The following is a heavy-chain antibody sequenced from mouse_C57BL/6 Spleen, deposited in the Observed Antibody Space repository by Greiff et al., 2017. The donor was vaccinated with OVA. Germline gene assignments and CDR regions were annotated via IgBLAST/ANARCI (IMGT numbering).Heavy chain of an antibody. V-gene: IGHV1-53*01. Sequence: QVQLKQPGTELVKPGASVKLSCKASGYTFTSYWMHWVKQRPGQGLEWIGNINPSNGGTNYNEKFKSKATLTVDKSSNTAYMQLSSLTSGDSAVYYCARRANPAYFDYWGQGTTLTVSS. CDR2: INPSNGGT. CDR1: GYTFTSYW. J-gene: IGHJ2*01. CDR3: ARRANPAYFDY.